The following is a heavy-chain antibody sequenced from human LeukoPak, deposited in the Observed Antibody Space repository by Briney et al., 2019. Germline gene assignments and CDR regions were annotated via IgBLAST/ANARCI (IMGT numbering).Heavy chain of an antibody. CDR2: IYTSGST. CDR1: GGSISSYY. J-gene: IGHJ4*02. D-gene: IGHD3-22*01. Sequence: TTSETLSLTCTVSGGSISSYYWSWIRQPAGKGLEWIGRIYTSGSTNYNPSLKSRVTMSVDTSKNQFSLKLSSVTAADTAVYYCARDFKHYYDSSGSGRYYFDYWGQGTLVTVSS. V-gene: IGHV4-4*07. CDR3: ARDFKHYYDSSGSGRYYFDY.